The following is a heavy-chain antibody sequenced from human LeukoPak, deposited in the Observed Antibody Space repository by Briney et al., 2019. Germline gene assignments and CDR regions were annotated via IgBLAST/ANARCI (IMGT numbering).Heavy chain of an antibody. CDR1: GFTFGDYT. D-gene: IGHD4-23*01. CDR2: ISWDGGST. Sequence: GGSLRLSCAASGFTFGDYTMHWVRQAPGKGLEWVSLISWDGGSTYYADSVKGRFTISRDNSKNSLYLQTNSLRTEDTALYYCAKDMGANYGGNLMDVWGKGTTVTVSS. V-gene: IGHV3-43*01. CDR3: AKDMGANYGGNLMDV. J-gene: IGHJ6*03.